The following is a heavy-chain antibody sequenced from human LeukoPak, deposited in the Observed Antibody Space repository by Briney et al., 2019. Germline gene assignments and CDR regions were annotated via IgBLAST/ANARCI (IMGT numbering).Heavy chain of an antibody. CDR3: ASFHWGAAHDY. CDR2: ISAYNGNT. Sequence: GASVKVSCKASGYTFTSYGISWVRQAPGQGLEWMGWISAYNGNTNYAQKLQGRVTMTTDTSTSTAYMELSRLRSDDTAVYYCASFHWGAAHDYWGQGTLVTVSS. J-gene: IGHJ4*02. CDR1: GYTFTSYG. D-gene: IGHD7-27*01. V-gene: IGHV1-18*01.